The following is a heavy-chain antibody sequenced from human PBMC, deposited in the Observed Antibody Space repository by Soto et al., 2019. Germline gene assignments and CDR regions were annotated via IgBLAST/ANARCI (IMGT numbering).Heavy chain of an antibody. Sequence: PGGSLRLSCAASGFTFSSYAMSWVRQAPGKGLEWVSAISGSGGSTYYADSVKGRFTISRDNSKNTLYLQMNSLRAEDTAVYYFSKTGETAEPFEGVADDAFDIWGQGTMVTVSS. CDR2: ISGSGGST. D-gene: IGHD6-19*01. J-gene: IGHJ3*02. CDR1: GFTFSSYA. V-gene: IGHV3-23*01. CDR3: SKTGETAEPFEGVADDAFDI.